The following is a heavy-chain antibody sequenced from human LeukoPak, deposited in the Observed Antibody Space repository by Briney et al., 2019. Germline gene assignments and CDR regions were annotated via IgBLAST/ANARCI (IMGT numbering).Heavy chain of an antibody. Sequence: GGSLRLSCAASGFTFSSYSMNWVRQAPGKGLEWVSYISSSSSTIYYADSVKGRFTISRDNAKNSLYLQMNSLRAEDTAVYYCARSGPRGYSYGYDYWGQGTLVTVSS. J-gene: IGHJ4*02. CDR3: ARSGPRGYSYGYDY. CDR2: ISSSSSTI. CDR1: GFTFSSYS. V-gene: IGHV3-48*01. D-gene: IGHD5-18*01.